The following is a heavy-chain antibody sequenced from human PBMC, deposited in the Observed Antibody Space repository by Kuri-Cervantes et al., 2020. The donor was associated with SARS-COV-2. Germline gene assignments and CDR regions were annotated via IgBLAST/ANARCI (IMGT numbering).Heavy chain of an antibody. V-gene: IGHV3-48*01. Sequence: GGSLRLSCATSGFTFSTYSMNWVRQAPGKGLEWVSYISGSSSRLYYADSVKGRFTISRDYAKNSVYLQMKSLRAEDTAVYYCARDEDYAFDYWGQGTLATVSS. D-gene: IGHD4-17*01. CDR2: ISGSSSRL. CDR1: GFTFSTYS. CDR3: ARDEDYAFDY. J-gene: IGHJ4*02.